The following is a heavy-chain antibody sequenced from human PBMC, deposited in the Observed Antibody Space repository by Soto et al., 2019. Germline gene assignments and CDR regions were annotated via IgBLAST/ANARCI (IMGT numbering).Heavy chain of an antibody. CDR1: GYTFTGYH. V-gene: IGHV1-2*02. Sequence: LVQSGAEVKEPGASVKVSCKASGYTFTGYHMHWVRQAPGQGLEWMGWINPNSGGTNYGQKVQGRVTMTRDTSISTAYMELRRMRSSETAVYYCARDQSVHPNHYDCSAYYSNYHYYTMEVWGRGSTVTVSS. CDR3: ARDQSVHPNHYDCSAYYSNYHYYTMEV. J-gene: IGHJ6*02. CDR2: INPNSGGT. D-gene: IGHD3-22*01.